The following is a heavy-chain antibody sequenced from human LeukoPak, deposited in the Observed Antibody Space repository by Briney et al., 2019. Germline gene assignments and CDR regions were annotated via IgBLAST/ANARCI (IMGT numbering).Heavy chain of an antibody. J-gene: IGHJ4*02. D-gene: IGHD2-2*02. Sequence: PGGSLRLSCAASGFTFSSYWMSWVRQVPGKGLEWVANIKQDGSEKYYVDSVKGRFTISRDNAKNTLYLQMNSLRAEDTAVYYCARDPRCSSTSCYTYFDYWGQGTLVTVSS. CDR1: GFTFSSYW. CDR2: IKQDGSEK. V-gene: IGHV3-7*01. CDR3: ARDPRCSSTSCYTYFDY.